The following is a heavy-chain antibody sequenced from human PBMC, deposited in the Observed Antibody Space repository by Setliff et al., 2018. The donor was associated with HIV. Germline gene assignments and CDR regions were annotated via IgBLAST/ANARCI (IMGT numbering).Heavy chain of an antibody. CDR3: ARIWFGAQDAFDI. CDR1: GYSFPNYW. Sequence: PGESLKISCKGSGYSFPNYWIGWVRQMPGKGLEWMGIIYPDDPDTRYSPSFQGQVTISADKSISTAYLQWSSLKASDTAMYYCARIWFGAQDAFDIWGQGTMVTVSS. V-gene: IGHV5-51*01. J-gene: IGHJ3*02. D-gene: IGHD3-10*01. CDR2: IYPDDPDT.